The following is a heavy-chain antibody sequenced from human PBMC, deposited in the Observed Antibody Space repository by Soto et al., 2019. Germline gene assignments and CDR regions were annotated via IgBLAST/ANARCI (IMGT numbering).Heavy chain of an antibody. Sequence: GGSLRLSCAASGFSVSSSYMSWVRQAPGKGLEWVSVIYSGGTTHYAESVQGRFTISRDSSKNTLFLQMNSLRVEDTAVYYCARGIDYGDYGNYWGQGILVTVSS. V-gene: IGHV3-66*01. J-gene: IGHJ4*02. D-gene: IGHD4-17*01. CDR2: IYSGGTT. CDR3: ARGIDYGDYGNY. CDR1: GFSVSSSY.